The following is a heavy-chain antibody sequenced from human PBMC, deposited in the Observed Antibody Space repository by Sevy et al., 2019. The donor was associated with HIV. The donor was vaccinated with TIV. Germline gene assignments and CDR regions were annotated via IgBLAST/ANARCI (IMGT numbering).Heavy chain of an antibody. Sequence: GGSLRLSCAASGFTFSSYAMNWVRQAPGKGLEWVSSINAISSNTYYADSVKGRFTISRDNSKNTLYLQMNSLRAEDTAVYYCAKVGTMVQGAAPFDYWGQGTLVTVSS. J-gene: IGHJ4*02. CDR1: GFTFSSYA. CDR2: INAISSNT. V-gene: IGHV3-23*01. CDR3: AKVGTMVQGAAPFDY. D-gene: IGHD3-10*01.